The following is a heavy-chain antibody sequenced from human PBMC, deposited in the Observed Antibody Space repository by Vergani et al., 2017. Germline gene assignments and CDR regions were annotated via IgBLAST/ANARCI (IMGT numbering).Heavy chain of an antibody. Sequence: QVQLVQSGSEVRKPGASVKVSCQVSGYSLIELTIHWVRQAPGKGLEWMVGFDPEHGEVTFAHHIQGRVTMTEDRSTDTAYMELSSLRPEDTALYYCAIVTDYYDGSSYYLDYWGQGTLVTVSS. V-gene: IGHV1-24*01. D-gene: IGHD3-22*01. J-gene: IGHJ4*02. CDR3: AIVTDYYDGSSYYLDY. CDR2: FDPEHGEV. CDR1: GYSLIELT.